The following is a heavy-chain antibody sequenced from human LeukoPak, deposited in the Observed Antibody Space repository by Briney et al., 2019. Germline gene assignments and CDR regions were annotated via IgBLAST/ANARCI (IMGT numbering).Heavy chain of an antibody. J-gene: IGHJ4*02. Sequence: SETLSLTCTVSGSSISSTTYVWRWIRQPPGKGLEWIASIYYTGSSSYNPSLKSRVTISVDTSKNQFSLKLTSVTAADTAVYYCARPQRGGSDLTDFDYWGQGTLVTVSS. CDR2: IYYTGSS. CDR1: GSSISSTTYV. CDR3: ARPQRGGSDLTDFDY. D-gene: IGHD1-26*01. V-gene: IGHV4-39*01.